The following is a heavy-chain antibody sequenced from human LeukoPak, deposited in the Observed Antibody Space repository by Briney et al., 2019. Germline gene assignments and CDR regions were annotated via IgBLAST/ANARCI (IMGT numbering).Heavy chain of an antibody. Sequence: SETLSLTCTVSGGSISSYYWSWIRQPPGKGLEWIGYIYYSGSTNYNPSLKSRVTISVDTSKNQFSLKLRSVTAADTAVYYCARHGSLRYFDWLFIAWGQGTLVTVSS. CDR2: IYYSGST. CDR1: GGSISSYY. V-gene: IGHV4-59*08. D-gene: IGHD3-9*01. CDR3: ARHGSLRYFDWLFIA. J-gene: IGHJ1*01.